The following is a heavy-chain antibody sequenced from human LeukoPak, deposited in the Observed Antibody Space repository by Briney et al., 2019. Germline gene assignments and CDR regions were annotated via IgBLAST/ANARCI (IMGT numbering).Heavy chain of an antibody. CDR1: GFTFSSYE. Sequence: GGSLRLSCAASGFTFSSYEMNWVRQAPGKGLEWVSYISSSGSTIYYADSVKARFTISRDNAKNSLYLQMNSLRAEDTAVYYCAREGNYYDSSGYYYGFDYWGQGTLVTVSS. D-gene: IGHD3-22*01. J-gene: IGHJ4*02. V-gene: IGHV3-48*03. CDR2: ISSSGSTI. CDR3: AREGNYYDSSGYYYGFDY.